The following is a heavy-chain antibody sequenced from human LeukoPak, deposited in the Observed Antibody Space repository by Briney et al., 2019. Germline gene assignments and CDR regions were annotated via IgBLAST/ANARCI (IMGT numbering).Heavy chain of an antibody. J-gene: IGHJ4*02. CDR2: ISGSGGST. V-gene: IGHV3-23*01. CDR3: AKSTMIVVVIPSPFDY. Sequence: GGSLRLSCAASGFTFSSYAMSWVRQAPGKGLEWVSAISGSGGSTYYADSVKGRFTISRDNSKNTLYLQMNSLRAEDTAVCYCAKSTMIVVVIPSPFDYWGQGTLVTVSS. CDR1: GFTFSSYA. D-gene: IGHD3-22*01.